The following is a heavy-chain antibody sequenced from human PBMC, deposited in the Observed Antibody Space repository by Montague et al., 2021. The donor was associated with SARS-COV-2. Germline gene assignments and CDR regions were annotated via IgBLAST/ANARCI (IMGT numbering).Heavy chain of an antibody. CDR2: IYYSGST. J-gene: IGHJ6*02. Sequence: SETLSLTCTASGGSISSSSYNWGRIRQPTGKGLEWIGSIYYSGSTYYNPTLKSRVTISVATSKNQLTLKLSTVTAAATAVYYCARDGSLRFENCIGLRHYYYGMDVWGQGTTVTVSS. V-gene: IGHV4-39*06. CDR1: GGSISSSSYN. CDR3: ARDGSLRFENCIGLRHYYYGMDV. D-gene: IGHD2-15*01.